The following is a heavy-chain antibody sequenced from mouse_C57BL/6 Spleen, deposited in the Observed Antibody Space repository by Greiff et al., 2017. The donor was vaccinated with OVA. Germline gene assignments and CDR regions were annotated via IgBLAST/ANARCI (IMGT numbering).Heavy chain of an antibody. CDR3: ARHYGNYGGAMDY. D-gene: IGHD2-1*01. V-gene: IGHV1-59*01. J-gene: IGHJ4*01. Sequence: VQLQQPGAELVRPGTSVKLSCKASGYTFTSYWMHWVKQRPGQGLEWIGVIDPSDSYTNYNQKFKGKATLTVDTSSSTAYMQLSSLTSEDSAVYYCARHYGNYGGAMDYWGQGTSVTVSS. CDR2: IDPSDSYT. CDR1: GYTFTSYW.